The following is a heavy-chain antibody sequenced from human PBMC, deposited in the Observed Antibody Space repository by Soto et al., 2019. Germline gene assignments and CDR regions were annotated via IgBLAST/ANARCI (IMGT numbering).Heavy chain of an antibody. CDR3: ARVGPWVPYYYDSSPYTFENWFDP. V-gene: IGHV4-39*02. CDR2: IYHGGST. Sequence: ETLSLTCSASGGSITXXXXXXGWVRQPPGKGLEWIGSIYHGGSTYYNPSLNSRVTLSIDMTNNHVSLILNPVTAADTAVYYCARVGPWVPYYYDSSPYTFENWFDPWGQGTLVTVSS. CDR1: GGSITXXXXX. D-gene: IGHD3-22*01. J-gene: IGHJ5*02.